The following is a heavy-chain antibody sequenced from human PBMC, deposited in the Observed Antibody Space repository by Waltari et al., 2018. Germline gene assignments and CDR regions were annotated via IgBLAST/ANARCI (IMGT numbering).Heavy chain of an antibody. D-gene: IGHD4-17*01. V-gene: IGHV3-49*03. CDR3: TRDYGGKGGAGSLDY. CDR1: GFTFGDYA. J-gene: IGHJ4*02. CDR2: IRSKGYGGTT. Sequence: EVQLVESGGGLVQPGRSLRLSCTASGFTFGDYAMSWFRQAPGKGLEWVGFIRSKGYGGTTEYAASVKGRFTISRDDSKSIAYLQMNSLKTEDTAVYYCTRDYGGKGGAGSLDYWGQGTLVTVSS.